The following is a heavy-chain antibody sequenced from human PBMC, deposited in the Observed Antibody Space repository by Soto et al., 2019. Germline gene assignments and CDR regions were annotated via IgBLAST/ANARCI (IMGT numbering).Heavy chain of an antibody. D-gene: IGHD6-13*01. CDR2: IIPIFGTA. J-gene: IGHJ5*02. Sequence: GASVKVSCKASGGTFSSYAISWVRQAPGQGLEWMGGIIPIFGTANYAQKFQGRVTITADKSTSTAYMELSSLRSEDTAVYYCARGGPGIAAAESLANWFDPWGQGTLVTVSS. CDR3: ARGGPGIAAAESLANWFDP. CDR1: GGTFSSYA. V-gene: IGHV1-69*06.